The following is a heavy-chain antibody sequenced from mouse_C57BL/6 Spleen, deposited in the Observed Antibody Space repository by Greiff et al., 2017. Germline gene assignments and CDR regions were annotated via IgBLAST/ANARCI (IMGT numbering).Heavy chain of an antibody. Sequence: QVQLQQSGPGLVAPSQSLSITCTVSGFSLTSYAISWVRQPPGKGLEWLGVIWTGGGTNYNSALKSRLSISKDNSKSQVFLKMNSLQTDDTARYYCARNPYYGSSYHAMDYWGQGTSVTVSS. J-gene: IGHJ4*01. D-gene: IGHD1-1*01. CDR1: GFSLTSYA. CDR2: IWTGGGT. V-gene: IGHV2-9-1*01. CDR3: ARNPYYGSSYHAMDY.